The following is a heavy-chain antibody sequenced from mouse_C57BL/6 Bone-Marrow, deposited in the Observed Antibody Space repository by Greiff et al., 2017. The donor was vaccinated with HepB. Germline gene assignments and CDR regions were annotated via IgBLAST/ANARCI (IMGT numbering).Heavy chain of an antibody. CDR2: IYPGSGST. V-gene: IGHV1-55*01. CDR3: ARDYHYGSSYDGDY. Sequence: QVQLRQPGAELVKPGASVKMSCKASGYTFTSYWITWVKQRPGQGLEWIGDIYPGSGSTNYNEKFKSKATLTVDTSSSTAYMQLSSLTSEDSAVYYCARDYHYGSSYDGDYWGQGTTLTVSS. CDR1: GYTFTSYW. J-gene: IGHJ2*01. D-gene: IGHD1-1*01.